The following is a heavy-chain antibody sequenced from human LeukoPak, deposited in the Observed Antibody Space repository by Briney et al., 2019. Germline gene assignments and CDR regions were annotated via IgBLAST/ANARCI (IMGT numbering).Heavy chain of an antibody. CDR2: IRYDGSNK. Sequence: GGSLRLSCAASGFTLSDYGMHWVRQAPGKGLEWVAFIRYDGSNKYYADSVKGRFTISRDNSKNTLYLQMNSLRAEDTAVYYCAKGRRYYGSGVPDYWGQGTLVTVSS. V-gene: IGHV3-30*02. CDR1: GFTLSDYG. CDR3: AKGRRYYGSGVPDY. J-gene: IGHJ4*02. D-gene: IGHD3-10*01.